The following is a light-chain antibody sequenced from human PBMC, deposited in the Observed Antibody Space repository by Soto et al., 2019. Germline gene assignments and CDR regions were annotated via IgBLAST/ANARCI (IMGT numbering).Light chain of an antibody. CDR2: DAS. J-gene: IGKJ2*01. CDR1: QDVSIS. Sequence: MLTQSPATLSLSPGDRAILSCRASQDVSISLGWYQQKPGQAPRLLIYDASNRATGIPDRFSGSGSGTDFTLTISSLEPEDFAVYYCLQRASWRSFGQRTKLEIK. V-gene: IGKV3D-11*01. CDR3: LQRASWRS.